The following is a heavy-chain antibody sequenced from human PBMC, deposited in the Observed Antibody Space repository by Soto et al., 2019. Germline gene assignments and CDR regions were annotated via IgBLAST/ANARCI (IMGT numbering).Heavy chain of an antibody. CDR3: AMDNCISTSCYRLYNWFDP. Sequence: QVQLVESGGGVVQPGRSLILSCAASGFTFSSYGMHWVRQAPGKGLEWVAVISYGGSNKYYADSVKGRFTISRDNSKNTLYLQMNNLRAEDTAVHYCAMDNCISTSCYRLYNWFDPWGQGTLVTVSS. CDR2: ISYGGSNK. J-gene: IGHJ5*02. D-gene: IGHD2-2*01. V-gene: IGHV3-30*03. CDR1: GFTFSSYG.